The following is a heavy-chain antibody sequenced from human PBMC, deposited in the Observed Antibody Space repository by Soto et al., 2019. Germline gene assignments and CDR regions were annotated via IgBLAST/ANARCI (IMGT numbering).Heavy chain of an antibody. CDR1: GYTFTSYG. J-gene: IGHJ6*02. Sequence: QVQLVQSGAEVKKPGASVKVSCKASGYTFTSYGISWVRQAPGQGLEWMGWISAYNGNTNYAQKLQGRVTMTTVTSTITDYMGLRSLKSDETAVYYCARDGPSRYCTNGVYRHYYYYYGMAVWGQGTTVTVSS. V-gene: IGHV1-18*01. D-gene: IGHD2-8*01. CDR2: ISAYNGNT. CDR3: ARDGPSRYCTNGVYRHYYYYYGMAV.